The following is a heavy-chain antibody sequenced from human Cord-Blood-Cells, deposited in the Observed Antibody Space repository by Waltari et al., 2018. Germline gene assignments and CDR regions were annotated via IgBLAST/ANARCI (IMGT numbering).Heavy chain of an antibody. J-gene: IGHJ4*02. CDR1: GGSLSGYS. CDR2: INHSGST. Sequence: QVQLQQWGAGLLKPSETLSLTCAVYGGSLSGYSWSWIRQPPGKGLEWIGEINHSGSTNYNPSLKSRVTISVDTSKNQFSLKLSSVTAADTAVYYCARAMVQGVYYFDYWGQGTLVTVSS. D-gene: IGHD3-10*01. V-gene: IGHV4-34*01. CDR3: ARAMVQGVYYFDY.